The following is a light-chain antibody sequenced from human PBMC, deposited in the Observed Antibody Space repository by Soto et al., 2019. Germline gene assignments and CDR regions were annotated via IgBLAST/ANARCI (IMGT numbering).Light chain of an antibody. CDR2: SGS. CDR1: QSLMHSNGYNY. CDR3: MQAVQTPIT. J-gene: IGKJ5*01. Sequence: DSMMTQSPLSLPVTPGEPASISWRSTQSLMHSNGYNYFDWYLQKPRDSPPLLLYSGSNSASGVPDRFSGSGSGTDFTMKISRVEAEDVAVYYCMQAVQTPITFGQGTRV. V-gene: IGKV2-28*01.